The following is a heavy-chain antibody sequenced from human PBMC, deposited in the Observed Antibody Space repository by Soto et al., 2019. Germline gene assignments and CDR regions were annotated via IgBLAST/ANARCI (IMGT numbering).Heavy chain of an antibody. CDR2: IYYSGST. CDR1: GGSISSGGYY. CDR3: ASGKRSIYYYMDV. D-gene: IGHD3-10*01. Sequence: QVQLQESGPGLVKPSQTLSLTCTVSGGSISSGGYYWSWIRQHPGKGLEWIGNIYYSGSTYYNPSLKSRVTISVDTSKNQFSLKLSSVTAADTAVYYCASGKRSIYYYMDVWGKGTTVTVSS. J-gene: IGHJ6*03. V-gene: IGHV4-31*03.